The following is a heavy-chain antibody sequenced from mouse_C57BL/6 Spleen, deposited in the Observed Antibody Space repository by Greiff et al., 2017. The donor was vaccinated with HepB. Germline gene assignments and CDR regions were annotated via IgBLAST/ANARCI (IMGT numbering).Heavy chain of an antibody. CDR1: GYTFTSYG. J-gene: IGHJ3*01. CDR2: IYPRSGNT. V-gene: IGHV1-81*01. CDR3: ARDYGSSLLAWFAY. D-gene: IGHD1-1*01. Sequence: QVHVKQSGAELARPGASVKLSCKASGYTFTSYGISWVKQRTGQGLEWIGEIYPRSGNTYYNEKFKGKATLTADKSSSTAYMELRSLTSEDSAVYFCARDYGSSLLAWFAYWGQGTLVTVSA.